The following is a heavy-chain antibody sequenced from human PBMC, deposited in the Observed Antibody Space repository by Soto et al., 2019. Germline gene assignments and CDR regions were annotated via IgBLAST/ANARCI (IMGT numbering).Heavy chain of an antibody. CDR3: TTDPDCSGGSCYSEFRPPEGLFFDY. V-gene: IGHV3-33*08. CDR1: GFTFSSYG. D-gene: IGHD2-15*01. Sequence: GGSLRLSCAASGFTFSSYGMHWVRQAPGKGLEWVAVIWYDGSNKYYADSVKGRFTISRDNSKNTLYLQMNSLRAEDTAVYYCTTDPDCSGGSCYSEFRPPEGLFFDYWGQGTLVTVSS. CDR2: IWYDGSNK. J-gene: IGHJ4*02.